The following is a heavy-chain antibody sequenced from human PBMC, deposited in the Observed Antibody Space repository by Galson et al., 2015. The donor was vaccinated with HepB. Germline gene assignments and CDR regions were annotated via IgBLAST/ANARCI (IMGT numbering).Heavy chain of an antibody. J-gene: IGHJ4*02. D-gene: IGHD6-19*01. CDR2: IYSGGSA. Sequence: SLRLSCAASGFTVSSNYMTWVRQAPGKGLEWVSVIYSGGSAYYADSVKGRFTITRDNSKNTLYHQMNSLRAEDTAVYYCSRGGGQWLPFDYWGQGTLVTVSS. V-gene: IGHV3-66*02. CDR3: SRGGGQWLPFDY. CDR1: GFTVSSNY.